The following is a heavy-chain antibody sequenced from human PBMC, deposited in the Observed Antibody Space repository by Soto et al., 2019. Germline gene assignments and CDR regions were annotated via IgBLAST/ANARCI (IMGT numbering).Heavy chain of an antibody. CDR3: ARAVHYYYDSSGYYYGVFYFDY. D-gene: IGHD3-22*01. CDR1: GYTFTSYD. V-gene: IGHV1-8*01. Sequence: GASVKVSCKASGYTFTSYDINWVRQATGQGLEWMGWMNPNSGNTGYAQKFQGRVTMTRNTSISTAYMELSSLRSEDTAVYYCARAVHYYYDSSGYYYGVFYFDYWGQGTLVTVSS. CDR2: MNPNSGNT. J-gene: IGHJ4*02.